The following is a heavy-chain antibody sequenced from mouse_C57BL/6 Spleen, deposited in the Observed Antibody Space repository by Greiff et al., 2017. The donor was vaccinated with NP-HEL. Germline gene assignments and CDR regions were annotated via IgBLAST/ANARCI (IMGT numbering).Heavy chain of an antibody. V-gene: IGHV5-16*01. Sequence: EVMLVESEGGLVQPGSSMKLSCTASGFTFSDYYMAWVRQVPEKGLEWVANINYDGSSTYYLDSLKSRFIISRDNAKNILYLQMSSLKSEDTATYYCARGYGSSYKYFDVWGTGTTVTVSS. J-gene: IGHJ1*03. CDR1: GFTFSDYY. CDR3: ARGYGSSYKYFDV. D-gene: IGHD1-1*01. CDR2: INYDGSST.